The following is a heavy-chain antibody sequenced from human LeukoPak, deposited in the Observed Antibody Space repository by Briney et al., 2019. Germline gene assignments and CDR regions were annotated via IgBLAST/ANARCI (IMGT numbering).Heavy chain of an antibody. CDR1: GFTFSSYS. CDR2: ISGSSSYI. J-gene: IGHJ1*01. V-gene: IGHV3-21*01. CDR3: ARGYCSGGSCYPEYFQH. D-gene: IGHD2-15*01. Sequence: PGGSLRLSCATSGFTFSSYSMNWVRQAPGKGLEWVSSISGSSSYIYYADSVKGRFTISRDNAKNSLYLQMNSLRAEDTAVYYCARGYCSGGSCYPEYFQHWGQGTLVTVSS.